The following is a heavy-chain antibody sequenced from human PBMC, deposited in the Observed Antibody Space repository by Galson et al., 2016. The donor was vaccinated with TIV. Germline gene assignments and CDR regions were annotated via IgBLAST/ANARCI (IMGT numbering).Heavy chain of an antibody. CDR2: IDWDDDI. CDR3: ARTSYYYDSSGYYEGILYFDY. CDR1: GFSLSTSGMC. V-gene: IGHV2-70*11. J-gene: IGHJ4*02. Sequence: LVKPTQTLTLTCSFSGFSLSTSGMCVSWIRQPPGKALEWLARIDWDDDIYYSPFMKTRLTISKDTSKNQVVLTMTNLDPVDTATYYCARTSYYYDSSGYYEGILYFDYWGQGSRVTVSS. D-gene: IGHD3-22*01.